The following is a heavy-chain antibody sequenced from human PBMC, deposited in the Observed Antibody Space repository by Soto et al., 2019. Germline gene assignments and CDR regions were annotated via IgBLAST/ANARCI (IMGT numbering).Heavy chain of an antibody. Sequence: ASVKVSCKASGGTFSSYAISWVRQAPGQGLEWMGGIIPIFGTANYAQKFQGRVRITADESTSTAYMELSSLRSEDTAVYYCARDLGGALLWFGGAMDVWGQGTTVIVSS. D-gene: IGHD3-10*01. J-gene: IGHJ6*02. V-gene: IGHV1-69*13. CDR2: IIPIFGTA. CDR1: GGTFSSYA. CDR3: ARDLGGALLWFGGAMDV.